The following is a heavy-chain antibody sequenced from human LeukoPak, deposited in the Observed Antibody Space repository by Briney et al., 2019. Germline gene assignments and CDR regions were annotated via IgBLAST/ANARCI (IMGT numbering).Heavy chain of an antibody. D-gene: IGHD6-13*01. Sequence: PGESLKISCKGSGYSFTSYWLGWVRQMPGKGLEWMGIIYPGDSDTRYSPSFQGQVTISADKSISTAYLQWSSLKASDTAMYYCARRASSSWYDSLYYYYGMDVWGQGTTVTVSS. V-gene: IGHV5-51*01. CDR2: IYPGDSDT. J-gene: IGHJ6*02. CDR1: GYSFTSYW. CDR3: ARRASSSWYDSLYYYYGMDV.